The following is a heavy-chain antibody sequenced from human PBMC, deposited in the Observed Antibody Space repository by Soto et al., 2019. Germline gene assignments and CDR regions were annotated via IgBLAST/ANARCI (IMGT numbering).Heavy chain of an antibody. Sequence: QVQLVQSGAAVSQPASSVKVSCKTSGGTFSSYAISWVRQAPGQGLEWMGGIVPIVDTSTYAQKFQGRVTITADESTSTVYMELSSLRSDDTAVYYCVRVVAIPGYPDNWGQGTLVTVSS. CDR2: IVPIVDTS. V-gene: IGHV1-69*12. J-gene: IGHJ4*02. CDR3: VRVVAIPGYPDN. CDR1: GGTFSSYA. D-gene: IGHD5-12*01.